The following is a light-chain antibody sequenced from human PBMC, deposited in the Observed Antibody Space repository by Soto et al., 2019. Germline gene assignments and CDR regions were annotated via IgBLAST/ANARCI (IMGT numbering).Light chain of an antibody. CDR3: QQYNNWPQT. J-gene: IGKJ1*01. Sequence: VMTQSPATLSVSPGERATLSCRASQSVSRNLAWYQQTPGQTPRLLIYGVSTRATGIPARFGGSGSGTEFTLTISSLQSEDSAVYYCQQYNNWPQTFGQGTKVELK. CDR2: GVS. CDR1: QSVSRN. V-gene: IGKV3-15*01.